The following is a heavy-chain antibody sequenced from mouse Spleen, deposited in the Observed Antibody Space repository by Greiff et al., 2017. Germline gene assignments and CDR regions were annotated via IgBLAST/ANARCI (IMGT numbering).Heavy chain of an antibody. J-gene: IGHJ4*01. Sequence: EVQGVESGGGLVKPGGSLKLSCAASGFTFSSYAMYWVRQTPEKRLEWVATISSGGSYTYYPDSVKGRSTISRDNAKNTLYLQMSSLRSEDTAMYYCARLDYDVDAMDYWGQGTSVTVSS. D-gene: IGHD2-4*01. V-gene: IGHV5-9-3*01. CDR1: GFTFSSYA. CDR2: ISSGGSYT. CDR3: ARLDYDVDAMDY.